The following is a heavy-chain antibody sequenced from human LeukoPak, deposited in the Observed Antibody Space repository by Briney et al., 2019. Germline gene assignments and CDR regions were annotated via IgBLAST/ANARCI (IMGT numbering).Heavy chain of an antibody. D-gene: IGHD3-9*01. CDR1: GGAISNFF. CDR3: PKTAYEILTGYSSGFSD. J-gene: IGHJ4*02. V-gene: IGHV4-59*03. Sequence: SETLALTCTASGGAISNFFWSWIRQPPWKGLKLIGEIYYSGKTNYNPSLKSRVTISVDTSKNQFSLKMISVTAADTVFFYRPKTAYEILTGYSSGFSDWGQGTLVTVSS. CDR2: IYYSGKT.